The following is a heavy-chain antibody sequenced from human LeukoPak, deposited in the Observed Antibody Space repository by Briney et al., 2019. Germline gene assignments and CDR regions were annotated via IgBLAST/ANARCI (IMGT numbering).Heavy chain of an antibody. Sequence: PSETLSLTCTVSGGSLSSYYWSWIRQPAGKGLEWSGRIYTSGSTNYNPSLKSRVTMSVDTSKNQFSLKLSSVTAADTAVYYCARHGSPPPFVLLHAFDIWGQGTMVTVSS. CDR1: GGSLSSYY. CDR3: ARHGSPPPFVLLHAFDI. J-gene: IGHJ3*02. V-gene: IGHV4-4*07. CDR2: IYTSGST. D-gene: IGHD3-10*01.